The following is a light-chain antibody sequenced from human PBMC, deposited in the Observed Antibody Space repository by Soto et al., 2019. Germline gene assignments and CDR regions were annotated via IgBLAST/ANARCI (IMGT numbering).Light chain of an antibody. V-gene: IGKV1-5*03. CDR3: QQYNTYPLT. CDR1: QSISPW. Sequence: DIQMTQSPSTLSASVGDSVTITCRASQSISPWLAWYQQKPGKAPTLLIYKASSLEGGVPSRFSGSGSGTDFNITISSLQPDYFATYYCQQYNTYPLTFGGGTTVEIK. CDR2: KAS. J-gene: IGKJ4*01.